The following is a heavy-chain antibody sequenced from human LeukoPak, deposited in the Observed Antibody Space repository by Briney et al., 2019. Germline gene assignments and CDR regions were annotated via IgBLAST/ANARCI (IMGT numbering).Heavy chain of an antibody. J-gene: IGHJ4*02. V-gene: IGHV5-51*01. CDR1: GYSFTNYW. CDR3: ARQRGASGSYYNALDY. Sequence: GESLKISCKGSGYSFTNYWIDWVRQMPGKGLGWMGIIYPGDSDTRYSPSLKGQVTISADKSISTAYLQWSSLKASDTAIYYCARQRGASGSYYNALDYWGQGTLVTVSS. CDR2: IYPGDSDT. D-gene: IGHD3-10*01.